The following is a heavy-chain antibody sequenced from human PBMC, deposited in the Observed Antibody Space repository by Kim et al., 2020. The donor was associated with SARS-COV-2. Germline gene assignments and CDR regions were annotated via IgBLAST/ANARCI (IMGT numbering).Heavy chain of an antibody. CDR2: IYYSGST. V-gene: IGHV4-59*01. CDR1: GGSISSYY. Sequence: SETLSLTCTVSGGSISSYYWSWIRQPPGKGLEWIGYIYYSGSTNYNPSLKSRVTISVDTSKNQFSLKLSSVTAADTAVYYCAREGGSSSWYKTYYFDYWGQGTLVTVSS. D-gene: IGHD6-13*01. J-gene: IGHJ4*02. CDR3: AREGGSSSWYKTYYFDY.